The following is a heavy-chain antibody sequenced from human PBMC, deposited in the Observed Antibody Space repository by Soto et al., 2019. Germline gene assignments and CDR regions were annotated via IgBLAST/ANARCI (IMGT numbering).Heavy chain of an antibody. CDR1: TCSGWS. D-gene: IGHD5-18*01. CDR2: ISDTGTAI. Sequence: TCSGWSMCCAGQAPEQWLEWVSYISDTGTAIDYADSVKGRFTLSRDNAKNSLYLQMNSLRAEDTAVYYCARDPVGYTYGQGYFDYWGRGTLVTVSS. J-gene: IGHJ4*02. CDR3: ARDPVGYTYGQGYFDY. V-gene: IGHV3-11*01.